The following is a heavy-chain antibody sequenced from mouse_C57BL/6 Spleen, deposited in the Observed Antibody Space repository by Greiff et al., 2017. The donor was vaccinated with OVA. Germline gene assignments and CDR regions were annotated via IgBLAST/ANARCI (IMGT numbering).Heavy chain of an antibody. CDR1: GYTFTSYW. J-gene: IGHJ4*01. V-gene: IGHV1-69*01. CDR2: IDPSDSYT. Sequence: VQLQQPGAELVMPGASVKLSCKASGYTFTSYWMHWVKQRPGQGLEWIGEIDPSDSYTNYNQKFKGKSTLTVDKSSSTAYMQLSSLTSEDSAVYYCARTRSGYDAMDDWGQGTSVTVSS. CDR3: ARTRSGYDAMDD. D-gene: IGHD3-2*02.